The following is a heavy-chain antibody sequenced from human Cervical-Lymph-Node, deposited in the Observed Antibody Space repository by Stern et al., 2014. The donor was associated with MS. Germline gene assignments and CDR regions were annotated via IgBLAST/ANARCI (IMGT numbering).Heavy chain of an antibody. CDR2: VYYTGST. V-gene: IGHV4-39*01. CDR1: GGSITSSSYY. CDR3: VRHDIMGTIWN. D-gene: IGHD1-26*01. Sequence: QVQLVESGPGLVKPSETLSLTCTVSGGSITSSSYYWGWIRPPPGRGLEYIGTVYYTGSTFYDPSLKSRVTISVDTSKNQVPLKLTSVTAADTAVYYCVRHDIMGTIWNWGQGTLVTVSS. J-gene: IGHJ4*02.